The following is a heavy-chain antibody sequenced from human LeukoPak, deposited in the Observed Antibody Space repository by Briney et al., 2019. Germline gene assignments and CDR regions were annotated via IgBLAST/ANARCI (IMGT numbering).Heavy chain of an antibody. D-gene: IGHD2-15*01. CDR1: GYTFTSYD. V-gene: IGHV1-8*01. CDR3: AREGYCSGGSCGNWFDP. CDR2: MNPNSGNT. Sequence: EASVKVSCKASGYTFTSYDINWVRQATGQGLEWMGWMNPNSGNTGYAQKFQGRVTMTRNTSISTAYMELSSLRSEDTAVYYCAREGYCSGGSCGNWFDPWGQGTLVTVSS. J-gene: IGHJ5*02.